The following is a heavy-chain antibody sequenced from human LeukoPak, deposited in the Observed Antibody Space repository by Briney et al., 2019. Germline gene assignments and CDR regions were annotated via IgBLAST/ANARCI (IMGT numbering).Heavy chain of an antibody. CDR3: AREGGYDAFDI. J-gene: IGHJ3*02. CDR1: GGTFSSYT. CDR2: INPNSGGT. D-gene: IGHD3-16*01. Sequence: ASVKVSCKASGGTFSSYTISWVRQAPGQGLEWMGWINPNSGGTNYAQKFQGRVTMTRDTSISTAYMELSRLRSDDTAVYYCAREGGYDAFDIWGQGTMVTVSS. V-gene: IGHV1-2*02.